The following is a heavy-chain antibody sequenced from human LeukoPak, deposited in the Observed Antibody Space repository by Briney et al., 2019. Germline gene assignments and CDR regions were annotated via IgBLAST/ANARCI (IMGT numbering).Heavy chain of an antibody. CDR2: IYKTGST. V-gene: IGHV4-31*03. Sequence: SETLSLTCTASGDSITSGGYYWSWIRQRPGKGLEWIGYIYKTGSTYYNPSLKSRVTMSVDTSRNQFSLKVNSVTAADTAVYYCARDVLRWGQGTLVTVSS. J-gene: IGHJ4*02. CDR1: GDSITSGGYY. CDR3: ARDVLR.